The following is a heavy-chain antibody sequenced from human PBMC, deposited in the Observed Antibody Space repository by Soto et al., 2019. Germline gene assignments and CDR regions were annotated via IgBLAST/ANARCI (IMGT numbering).Heavy chain of an antibody. CDR3: ARGGHVVVVTAALDY. CDR2: VNPSGGHT. Sequence: ASVKVSCKASGDTLPKYYIHRVRQAPGQGLEWMGTVNPSGGHTTYAQHFLGRVTMTRDTSTSTLYMELTSLTSDDTAVYYCARGGHVVVVTAALDYWGQGTLVTVSS. D-gene: IGHD2-21*02. V-gene: IGHV1-46*01. CDR1: GDTLPKYY. J-gene: IGHJ4*02.